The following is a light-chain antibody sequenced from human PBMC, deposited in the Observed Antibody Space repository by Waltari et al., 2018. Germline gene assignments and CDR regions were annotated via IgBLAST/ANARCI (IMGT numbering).Light chain of an antibody. CDR1: NIGSKS. V-gene: IGLV3-21*04. J-gene: IGLJ2*01. CDR3: QLWDSSSDHVL. CDR2: YDN. Sequence: SFVLTQPPSVSVAPGKPARITCGGNNIGSKSVHWYQQKPGQAPVLVIYYDNDRPSGIPERFSGSNSGNTATLTITRVEAGDEAAYYCQLWDSSSDHVLFGGGTKLTVL.